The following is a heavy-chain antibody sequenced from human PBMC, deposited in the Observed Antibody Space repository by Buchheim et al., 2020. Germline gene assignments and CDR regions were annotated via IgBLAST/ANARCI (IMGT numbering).Heavy chain of an antibody. V-gene: IGHV4-39*01. CDR3: ARRDIVATIGVGFDY. CDR1: GGSISSSSYY. CDR2: IYYSGST. Sequence: QLQLQESGPGLVKPSETLSLTCTVSGGSISSSSYYWGWIRQPPGKGLEWIGSIYYSGSTYYNPSLKSRVTISVDTSKNQFSLKLSSVTAADTAVYYCARRDIVATIGVGFDYWGQGTL. D-gene: IGHD5-12*01. J-gene: IGHJ4*02.